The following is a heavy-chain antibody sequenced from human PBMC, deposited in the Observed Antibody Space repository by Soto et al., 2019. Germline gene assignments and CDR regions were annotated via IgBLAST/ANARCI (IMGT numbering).Heavy chain of an antibody. CDR2: ISGGGDAT. J-gene: IGHJ2*01. CDR3: GRKSQGSVTVTGNWYFDL. V-gene: IGHV3-23*01. D-gene: IGHD4-17*01. Sequence: EVQLLESGGGFLQPGGSLRLSCAASGFTFGGYAMNWVRQAPGKGLEWVSGISGGGDATFYTDSVKGRFTISRDNSGNTRYLQMNRLRAEDTAVYFCGRKSQGSVTVTGNWYFDLWGRGTLVTVSS. CDR1: GFTFGGYA.